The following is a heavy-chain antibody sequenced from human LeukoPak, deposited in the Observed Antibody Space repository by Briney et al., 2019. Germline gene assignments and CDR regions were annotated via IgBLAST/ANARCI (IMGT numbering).Heavy chain of an antibody. CDR1: GGSISSGRYY. J-gene: IGHJ5*02. CDR2: ISTSGSS. Sequence: SETLSLTCTVSGGSISSGRYYWSWIRQPAGKGLEWIGRISTSGSSNYNPSLKSRVTISLDTSKNQFSLKLSSVTAADTAVYYCASRYSSGSVGWFDPWGQGTLVTVSS. V-gene: IGHV4-61*02. D-gene: IGHD6-19*01. CDR3: ASRYSSGSVGWFDP.